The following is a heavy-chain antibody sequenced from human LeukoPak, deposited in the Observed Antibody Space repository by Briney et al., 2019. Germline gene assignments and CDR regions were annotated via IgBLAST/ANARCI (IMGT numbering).Heavy chain of an antibody. CDR1: GFTFSSFS. V-gene: IGHV3-23*01. J-gene: IGHJ4*02. Sequence: GVSLRLSCAASGFTFSSFSMIWVRQAPGKGLEWVSSISKSDGKYYADSVKGRFTTSRDSSKNTLYLQMNSLRAEDTAVYYCAKDWGYGSGTYFDYWGQGTLVTVSS. D-gene: IGHD3-10*01. CDR2: ISKSDGK. CDR3: AKDWGYGSGTYFDY.